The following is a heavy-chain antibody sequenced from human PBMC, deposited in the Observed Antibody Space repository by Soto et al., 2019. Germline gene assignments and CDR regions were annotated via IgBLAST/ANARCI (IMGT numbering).Heavy chain of an antibody. D-gene: IGHD3-22*01. CDR1: GYTFTSYD. CDR2: MNPNSGNT. Sequence: GASVKVSCKASGYTFTSYDINWVRQGTGQGLEWMGWMNPNSGNTGYAQKFQGRVTMTRNTSISTAYMELSSLRSEDTAVYYCAKIYYYYDSSGYPTNYVRAFDIWGHGTMLTL. CDR3: AKIYYYYDSSGYPTNYVRAFDI. V-gene: IGHV1-8*01. J-gene: IGHJ3*02.